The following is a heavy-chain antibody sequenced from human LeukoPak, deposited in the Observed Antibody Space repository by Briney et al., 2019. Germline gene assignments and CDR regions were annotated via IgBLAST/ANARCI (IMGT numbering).Heavy chain of an antibody. V-gene: IGHV1-2*02. Sequence: ASVKVSCKASGYTFTGYYIHWVRQAPGQGREGMRWSNPNNGGTNYAQKFQGRVTMTRDTSISTAYMELNRVTSDDTAVYYCARDKYTGYETFDYWGQGTPVTVSS. CDR3: ARDKYTGYETFDY. CDR1: GYTFTGYY. J-gene: IGHJ4*02. CDR2: SNPNNGGT. D-gene: IGHD5-12*01.